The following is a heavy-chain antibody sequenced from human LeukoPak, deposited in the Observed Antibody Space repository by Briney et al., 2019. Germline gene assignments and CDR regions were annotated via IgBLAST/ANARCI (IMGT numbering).Heavy chain of an antibody. D-gene: IGHD5-18*01. CDR1: GGSISSYY. CDR3: ASHGLDTEGAFDI. CDR2: IYYSGST. V-gene: IGHV4-59*12. J-gene: IGHJ3*02. Sequence: SETLSLTCTVSGGSISSYYWSWIRQPPGKGLEWIGYIYYSGSTNYNPSLKSRVTISVDTSKNQFSLQLNSVTPEDTAVYYCASHGLDTEGAFDIWGQGTMVTVSS.